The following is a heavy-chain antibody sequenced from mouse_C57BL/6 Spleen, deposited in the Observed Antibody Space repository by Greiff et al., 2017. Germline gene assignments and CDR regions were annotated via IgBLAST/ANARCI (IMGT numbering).Heavy chain of an antibody. CDR2: ISYDGSN. CDR3: ARKDDYEGLDY. V-gene: IGHV3-6*01. CDR1: GYSITSGYY. Sequence: DVQLQESGPGLVKPSQSLSLTCSVTGYSITSGYYWNWIRQFPGNKLEWMGYISYDGSNNYNPSLKNRISITRDTSKNQFFLKLNSVTTEDTATYYCARKDDYEGLDYWGQGTSVTVSS. D-gene: IGHD2-4*01. J-gene: IGHJ4*01.